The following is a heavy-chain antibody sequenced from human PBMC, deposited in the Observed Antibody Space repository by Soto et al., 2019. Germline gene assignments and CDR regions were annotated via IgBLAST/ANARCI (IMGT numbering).Heavy chain of an antibody. CDR2: INHSGST. CDR1: GGSFSGYY. V-gene: IGHV4-34*01. Sequence: SETLSLTCAVYGGSFSGYYWSWIRQPPGKGLEWIGEINHSGSTNYNPSLKSRVTISVDTSKNQFSLKLSSVTAADTAVYYCARGRRTGGATYSYYYMDVWGKGTTVTVSS. D-gene: IGHD1-1*01. CDR3: ARGRRTGGATYSYYYMDV. J-gene: IGHJ6*03.